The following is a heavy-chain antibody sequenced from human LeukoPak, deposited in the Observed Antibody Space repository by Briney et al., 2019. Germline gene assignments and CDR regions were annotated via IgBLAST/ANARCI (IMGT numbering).Heavy chain of an antibody. J-gene: IGHJ4*02. Sequence: PSETLSLTCTVSGGSLSSSSYYWGWIRQPPGKGPEWVGGIYYSGSTYYNPSLKSRVTISVDTSKNQFSLKLSSVTAADTAVYYCARVAVSGVVVVAATPEYYFDYWGQGTLVTVSS. CDR2: IYYSGST. D-gene: IGHD2-15*01. CDR1: GGSLSSSSYY. CDR3: ARVAVSGVVVVAATPEYYFDY. V-gene: IGHV4-39*07.